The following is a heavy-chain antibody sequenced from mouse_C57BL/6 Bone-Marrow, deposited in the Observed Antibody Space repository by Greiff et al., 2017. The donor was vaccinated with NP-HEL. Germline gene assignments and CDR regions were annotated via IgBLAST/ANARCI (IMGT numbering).Heavy chain of an antibody. D-gene: IGHD1-1*01. J-gene: IGHJ2*01. V-gene: IGHV1-64*01. CDR3: ASLITTVVAECLDY. CDR2: IHPNSGST. Sequence: QVQLQQPGAELVKPGASVKLSCKASGYTFTSYWMHWVKQRPGQGLEWIGMIHPNSGSTNYNEKFKSKATLTVDKSSSTAYMQLSSLTSEDSAVYYCASLITTVVAECLDYWGQGTTLTVSS. CDR1: GYTFTSYW.